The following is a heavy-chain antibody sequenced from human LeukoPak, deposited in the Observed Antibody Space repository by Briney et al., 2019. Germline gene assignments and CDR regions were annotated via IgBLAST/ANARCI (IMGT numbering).Heavy chain of an antibody. CDR2: IYYSGST. CDR3: ARLQWLPTYFDY. Sequence: SETLSLTCTVSGGSIRSSSYYWGWIRQPPGKGLEWIGSIYYSGSTYYNPSLKSRVTISVDTSKNQFSLKLSSVTAADTAVYYCARLQWLPTYFDYWGQGTLVTVSS. CDR1: GGSIRSSSYY. V-gene: IGHV4-39*01. J-gene: IGHJ4*02. D-gene: IGHD6-19*01.